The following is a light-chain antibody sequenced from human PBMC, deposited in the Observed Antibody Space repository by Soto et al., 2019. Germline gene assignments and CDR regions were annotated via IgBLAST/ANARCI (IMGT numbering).Light chain of an antibody. V-gene: IGLV8-61*01. CDR2: NTN. CDR3: VLYMGGGIWV. J-gene: IGLJ3*02. Sequence: QTVVTQEASLSVSPGTTVTLTCGLSSGSVSANYYPSWYQQTPGQAPRTLIYNTNTRSSGVPDRFSGSILGNKAALTITGAQADDESDYYCVLYMGGGIWVFGGGTKVTVL. CDR1: SGSVSANYY.